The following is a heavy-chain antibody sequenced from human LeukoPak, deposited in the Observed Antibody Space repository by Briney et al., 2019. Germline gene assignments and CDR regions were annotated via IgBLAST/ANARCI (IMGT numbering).Heavy chain of an antibody. CDR3: ARDSSGWYHWFDP. J-gene: IGHJ5*02. V-gene: IGHV3-48*03. D-gene: IGHD6-13*01. CDR2: ISSSGSTI. Sequence: PGGSLRLSCAASGFTFSSYEMNWVRQAPGKGLEWVSYISSSGSTIYYADSVKGRFTISRDNAKNSLHLQMNSLRVEDTAVYYCARDSSGWYHWFDPWGQGTLVTVSS. CDR1: GFTFSSYE.